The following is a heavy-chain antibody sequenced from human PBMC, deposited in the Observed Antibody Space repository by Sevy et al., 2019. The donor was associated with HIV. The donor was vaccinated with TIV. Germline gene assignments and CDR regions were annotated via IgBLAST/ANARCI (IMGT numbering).Heavy chain of an antibody. CDR1: GFTFSTYA. CDR3: AKEVHYGDGWTRPFDQ. J-gene: IGHJ4*02. Sequence: GGSLRLSCAVSGFTFSTYAMSWVRQAPGKGLEWVSGIRGSGGSTFYADSVKGRFTISRDNSKHTLYLHMNSLRAEDTAVYYCAKEVHYGDGWTRPFDQWGQGILVTVSS. CDR2: IRGSGGST. D-gene: IGHD3-10*01. V-gene: IGHV3-23*01.